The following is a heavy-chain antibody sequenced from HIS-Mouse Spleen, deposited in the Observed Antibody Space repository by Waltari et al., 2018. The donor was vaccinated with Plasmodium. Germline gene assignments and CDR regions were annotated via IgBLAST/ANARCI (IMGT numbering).Heavy chain of an antibody. D-gene: IGHD2-15*01. Sequence: QVQLQQWGAGLLKTSETLSLTCAVDGGSFSGYYWRWIRQLPVKGLEWIGEINHSGSTNYNPSLKSRVTISVDTSKNQFSLKLSSVTAADTAVYYCARLVVVASKDSYWGQGTLVTVSS. CDR2: INHSGST. V-gene: IGHV4-34*01. CDR3: ARLVVVASKDSY. J-gene: IGHJ4*02. CDR1: GGSFSGYY.